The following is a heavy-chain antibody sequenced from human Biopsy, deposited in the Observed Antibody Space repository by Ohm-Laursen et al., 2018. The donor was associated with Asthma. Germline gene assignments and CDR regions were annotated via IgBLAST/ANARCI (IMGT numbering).Heavy chain of an antibody. V-gene: IGHV3-53*01. CDR2: IYSGGTS. J-gene: IGHJ4*02. CDR1: GFTVSRDH. CDR3: ARGDSSGWSHYYFDY. Sequence: SLRLSCAASGFTVSRDHMFWVRQAPGKGLEWVSVIYSGGTSDTADSVRGRFTISRDFYKNTLYLQMDSLRAEYTAVYYCARGDSSGWSHYYFDYWGQGTLVTVSS. D-gene: IGHD6-19*01.